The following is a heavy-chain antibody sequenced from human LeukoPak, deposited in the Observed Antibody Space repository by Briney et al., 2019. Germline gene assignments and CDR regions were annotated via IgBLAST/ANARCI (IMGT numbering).Heavy chain of an antibody. Sequence: SETLSLTCTVSGGSISSYYWSWIRQPAGKGLEWIGRIYTSGSTNYNPSLKSRVTISVDTSKNQFSLKLSSVTAADTAVYYCARGINRITMVRGVRPFDYWGQGTLVTVSS. D-gene: IGHD3-10*01. CDR2: IYTSGST. V-gene: IGHV4-4*07. J-gene: IGHJ4*02. CDR3: ARGINRITMVRGVRPFDY. CDR1: GGSISSYY.